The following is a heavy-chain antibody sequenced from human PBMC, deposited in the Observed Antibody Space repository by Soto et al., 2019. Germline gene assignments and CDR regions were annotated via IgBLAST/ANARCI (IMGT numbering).Heavy chain of an antibody. Sequence: QVPLVESGGGVVQPGRSLRLSCAASGFTFSSYGMHWVRQAPGKGLEWVAVISYDGSNKYYADSVKGRFTISRDNSQNTVYLQMNSLRAEDTAVYYCAKDRGWLAERYYYGMDVWGQGPTVTVSS. CDR2: ISYDGSNK. CDR1: GFTFSSYG. V-gene: IGHV3-30*18. CDR3: AKDRGWLAERYYYGMDV. J-gene: IGHJ6*02. D-gene: IGHD6-19*01.